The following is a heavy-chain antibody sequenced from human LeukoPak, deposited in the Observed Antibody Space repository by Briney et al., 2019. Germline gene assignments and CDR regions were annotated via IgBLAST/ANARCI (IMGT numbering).Heavy chain of an antibody. CDR1: GGSFSGYY. CDR2: INHSGST. J-gene: IGHJ4*02. CDR3: ARASPQENIVVVAAAYFDY. D-gene: IGHD2-2*01. V-gene: IGHV4-34*01. Sequence: SETLSLTCAVYGGSFSGYYWSWIRQPPGKGPEWIGEINHSGSTNYNPSLKSRVTISVDTSKNQFSLKLSSVTAADTAVYYCARASPQENIVVVAAAYFDYWGQGTLVTVSS.